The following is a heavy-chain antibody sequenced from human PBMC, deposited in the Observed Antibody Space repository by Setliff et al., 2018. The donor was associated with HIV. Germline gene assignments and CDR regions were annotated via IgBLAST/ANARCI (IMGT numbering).Heavy chain of an antibody. CDR1: GFTFDDFG. CDR3: TRVNDAYGRALDY. CDR2: VYWNGNNL. Sequence: PGGSLRLSCAASGFTFDDFGMSWVRQAPGKGLEWVSGVYWNGNNLGYASVKGRFTISRDDSKRIAYLQMNSLKTEDTGVYYCTRVNDAYGRALDYWGQGTLVTVSS. J-gene: IGHJ4*02. V-gene: IGHV3-20*04. D-gene: IGHD1-1*01.